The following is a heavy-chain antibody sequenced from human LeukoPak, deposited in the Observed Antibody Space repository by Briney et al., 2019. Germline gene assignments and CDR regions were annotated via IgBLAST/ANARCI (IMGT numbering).Heavy chain of an antibody. Sequence: SETLSLTCTVSGGSVRSSSYYWGWIRQPPGKGLEWIGSIYYSGNTYYNSSLKSRVTLSVDTSKNQLSLKLSSVTAADTAVYYCGRQGRSSSWYVDYWGQGTLVTVSS. CDR2: IYYSGNT. CDR1: GGSVRSSSYY. CDR3: GRQGRSSSWYVDY. V-gene: IGHV4-39*01. J-gene: IGHJ4*02. D-gene: IGHD6-13*01.